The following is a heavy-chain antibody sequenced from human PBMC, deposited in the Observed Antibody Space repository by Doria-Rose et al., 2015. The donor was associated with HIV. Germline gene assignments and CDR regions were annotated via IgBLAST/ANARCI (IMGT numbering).Heavy chain of an antibody. Sequence: VQLVQSGGGLVQPGRSLRLSRVGSGFSFESYAMHWVRLAPGKALEWVAGISWDSGAKGNADSVEVRFTISRDNAKKSVYLEMRSLRPEDTAFYYCAKAPIIGPKYYFYMDVWGKGTSVTVSS. J-gene: IGHJ6*03. V-gene: IGHV3-9*01. D-gene: IGHD3-3*01. CDR1: GFSFESYA. CDR3: AKAPIIGPKYYFYMDV. CDR2: ISWDSGAK.